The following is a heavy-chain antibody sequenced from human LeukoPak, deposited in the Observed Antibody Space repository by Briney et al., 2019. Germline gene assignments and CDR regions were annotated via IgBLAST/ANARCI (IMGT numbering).Heavy chain of an antibody. J-gene: IGHJ4*02. CDR1: GFTFNNYV. CDR3: ASRPTGFDWGPFDY. CDR2: FRYDGNHE. Sequence: HPGGSLRLSCAASGFTFNNYVTHWVRQPPGKGPEWVAFFRYDGNHEYYADSVKGRFTFSRDNSKNTLLLQMNSLRTEDTAVYYCASRPTGFDWGPFDYWGQGTLVTVSS. D-gene: IGHD5-12*01. V-gene: IGHV3-30*02.